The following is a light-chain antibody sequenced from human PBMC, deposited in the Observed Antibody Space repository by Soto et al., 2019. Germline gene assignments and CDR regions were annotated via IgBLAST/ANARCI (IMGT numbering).Light chain of an antibody. CDR3: QQRSNWPAMIT. Sequence: EIVLTQSPGTLSLSPGERATLSCRASQSVSSALAWYLQKPGQAPRLLIYDASTRTAGIPVRFSGSGSGTDFTRTISSIEPKDVAVYYCQQRSNWPAMITFGQGTRLEIK. CDR2: DAS. J-gene: IGKJ5*01. CDR1: QSVSSA. V-gene: IGKV3-11*01.